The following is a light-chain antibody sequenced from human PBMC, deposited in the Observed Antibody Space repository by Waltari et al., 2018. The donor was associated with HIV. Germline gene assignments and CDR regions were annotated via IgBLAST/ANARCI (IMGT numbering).Light chain of an antibody. Sequence: QSVLTHPPPGSGAPGQRVTTSSPGSSSTTGAGNVVTCYQQLPGTPPKLLVYGNSNRPSGVPDRFSGSKSATSASLAITGLQAEDEADYYCQSYDNSLSAWVFGGGTKLTVL. V-gene: IGLV1-40*01. CDR2: GNS. CDR3: QSYDNSLSAWV. J-gene: IGLJ3*02. CDR1: SSTTGAGNV.